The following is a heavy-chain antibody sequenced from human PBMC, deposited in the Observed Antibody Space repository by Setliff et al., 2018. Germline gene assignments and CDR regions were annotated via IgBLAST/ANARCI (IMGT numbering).Heavy chain of an antibody. Sequence: ASVKVSCKTSGYSFTSHYMHWVRQGLEWMGIVNPGGLTSSSTQKFEGRVTMTRDTSTSTVYMELNSLTSDDTAVYYCARAGLAAAGRKGVFDHWGQGTLVTVSS. CDR1: GYSFTSHY. CDR3: ARAGLAAAGRKGVFDH. J-gene: IGHJ4*02. D-gene: IGHD6-25*01. CDR2: VNPGGLTS. V-gene: IGHV1-46*01.